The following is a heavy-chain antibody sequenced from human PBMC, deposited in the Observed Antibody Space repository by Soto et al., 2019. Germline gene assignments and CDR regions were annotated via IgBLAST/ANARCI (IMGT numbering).Heavy chain of an antibody. CDR1: GFTFSRHA. V-gene: IGHV3-23*01. Sequence: PGGSLRLSCAASGFTFSRHAMSWVRQAPGKGLEWVSAISDSGGRTYYADSVEGRFTISRDNSKDTLYLQMNSLRAEDTAVYYCAREKDSTSLFDYWGQGILVTVSS. J-gene: IGHJ4*02. D-gene: IGHD2-2*01. CDR2: ISDSGGRT. CDR3: AREKDSTSLFDY.